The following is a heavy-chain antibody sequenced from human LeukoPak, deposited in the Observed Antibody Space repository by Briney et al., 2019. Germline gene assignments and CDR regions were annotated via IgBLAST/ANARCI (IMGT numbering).Heavy chain of an antibody. Sequence: GGSLRLSCAASGSTFSSYDMHWVRQVTGKGLEWVSDIGTVGDTYYAGSVKGRFTISRENAKNSLYLQMNSLRARDTAVYYCARVRSGSLGYYGMDVWGQGTTVTVSS. J-gene: IGHJ6*02. V-gene: IGHV3-13*01. CDR3: ARVRSGSLGYYGMDV. CDR2: IGTVGDT. CDR1: GSTFSSYD. D-gene: IGHD1-26*01.